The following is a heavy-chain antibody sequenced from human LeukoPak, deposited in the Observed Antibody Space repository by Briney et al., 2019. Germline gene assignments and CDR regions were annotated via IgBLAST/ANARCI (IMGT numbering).Heavy chain of an antibody. Sequence: NPSETLSLTCTVSGGSISSYYWSWIRQPPGKGLEWIGYIYYSGSTNYNPSLKSRVTISVDTSKNQFSLKLSSVTAADTAVYYCARGEYSSSHPLLNFDYWGQGTLVTVSS. V-gene: IGHV4-59*01. CDR2: IYYSGST. CDR1: GGSISSYY. D-gene: IGHD6-6*01. J-gene: IGHJ4*02. CDR3: ARGEYSSSHPLLNFDY.